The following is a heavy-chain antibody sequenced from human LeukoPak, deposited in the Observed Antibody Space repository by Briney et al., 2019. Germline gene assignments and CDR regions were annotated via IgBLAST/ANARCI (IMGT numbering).Heavy chain of an antibody. Sequence: SETLSLTCIVSGGSISSGKYYWSWIRQPAGKGLEWIGYIYYSGSTYYNPSLKSRVTISVDTSKNQFSLKLSSVTAADTAVYYCARSTSSSEFPFDYWGQGTLVTVSS. CDR1: GGSISSGKYY. J-gene: IGHJ4*02. CDR3: ARSTSSSEFPFDY. D-gene: IGHD6-6*01. V-gene: IGHV4-31*03. CDR2: IYYSGST.